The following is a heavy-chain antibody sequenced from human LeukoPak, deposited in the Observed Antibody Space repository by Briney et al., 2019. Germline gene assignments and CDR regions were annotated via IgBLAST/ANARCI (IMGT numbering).Heavy chain of an antibody. D-gene: IGHD3-22*01. V-gene: IGHV1-69*13. CDR3: AREGYYDSSGYYPPFDY. CDR2: IIPIFGTA. J-gene: IGHJ4*02. CDR1: GGTFSSYA. Sequence: ASVKVSCKASGGTFSSYAISWVRQAPGQGLEWMGGIIPIFGTANYAQKFQGRVTITADESTSTAYMELSSLRSEDTAVYYCAREGYYDSSGYYPPFDYWGQGTLVTVPS.